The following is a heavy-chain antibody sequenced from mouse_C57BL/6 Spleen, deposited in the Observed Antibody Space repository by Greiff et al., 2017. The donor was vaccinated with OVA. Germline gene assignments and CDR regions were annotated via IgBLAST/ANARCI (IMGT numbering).Heavy chain of an antibody. D-gene: IGHD4-1*01. J-gene: IGHJ1*03. CDR2: IDPSDSYT. CDR3: AREGLGRGYFDV. V-gene: IGHV1-50*01. CDR1: GYTFTSYW. Sequence: QVQLKESGAELVKPGASVKLSCKASGYTFTSYWMQWVKQRPGQGLEWIGEIDPSDSYTNYNQKFKGKATLTVDTASSTAYMQLSSLTSEDSAVYYCAREGLGRGYFDVWGTGTTVTVSS.